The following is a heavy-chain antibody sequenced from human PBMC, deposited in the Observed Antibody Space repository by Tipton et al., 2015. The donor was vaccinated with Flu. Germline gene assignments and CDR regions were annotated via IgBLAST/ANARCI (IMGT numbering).Heavy chain of an antibody. V-gene: IGHV4-38-2*01. D-gene: IGHD2-21*02. Sequence: LRLSCATSGFTFSDHNMDWVRQAPGKGLEWIGSIYHSGSAYYSPSLKSRVTISLDTSKNQFSLRLSSVTAADAAVYYCARTGGDNGWYDYYGMDVWGQGTTVTVSS. CDR2: IYHSGSA. CDR1: GFTFSDHN. CDR3: ARTGGDNGWYDYYGMDV. J-gene: IGHJ6*02.